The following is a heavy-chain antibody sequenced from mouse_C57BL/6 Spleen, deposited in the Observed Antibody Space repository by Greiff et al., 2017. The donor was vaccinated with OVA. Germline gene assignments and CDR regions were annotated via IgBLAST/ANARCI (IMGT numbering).Heavy chain of an antibody. CDR3: ARGSMNAMDY. V-gene: IGHV1-69*01. CDR2: IDPSDSYP. Sequence: QVQLQQPGAELVMPGASVKLSCKASGYTFTSYWMHWVKQRPGQGLEWIGEIDPSDSYPNYNQKFKGKSTLNVDKSSSTAYMQLSSLTSEDSAVYYCARGSMNAMDYWGQGTSVTVSS. J-gene: IGHJ4*01. D-gene: IGHD2-3*01. CDR1: GYTFTSYW.